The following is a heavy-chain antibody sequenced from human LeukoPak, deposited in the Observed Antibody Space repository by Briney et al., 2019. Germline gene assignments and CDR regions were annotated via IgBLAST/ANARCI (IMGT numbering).Heavy chain of an antibody. CDR3: ARGPYVDTAMVTNFGY. D-gene: IGHD5-18*01. CDR1: GFTFSSYS. Sequence: GGSLRLSCAASGFTFSSYSMNCVRQATGKGLEWVSSISSSSSYIYYADSVKGRFTISRDNAKNSLYLQMNSLRAEDTAVYYCARGPYVDTAMVTNFGYWGQGTLVTVSS. CDR2: ISSSSSYI. V-gene: IGHV3-21*01. J-gene: IGHJ4*02.